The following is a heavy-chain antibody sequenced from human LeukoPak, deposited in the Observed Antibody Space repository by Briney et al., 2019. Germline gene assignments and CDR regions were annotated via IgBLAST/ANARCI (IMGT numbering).Heavy chain of an antibody. D-gene: IGHD4-17*01. Sequence: PSETLSLTCTVSGGSISSSSYYWGWIRQPPGKGLEWIGSIYYSGSTYYNPSLKSRVTIFVDTSKNQFSLKLSSVPAADTAVYYCASPRATYGDYDYWGQGTLVTVSS. CDR3: ASPRATYGDYDY. V-gene: IGHV4-39*01. CDR2: IYYSGST. CDR1: GGSISSSSYY. J-gene: IGHJ4*02.